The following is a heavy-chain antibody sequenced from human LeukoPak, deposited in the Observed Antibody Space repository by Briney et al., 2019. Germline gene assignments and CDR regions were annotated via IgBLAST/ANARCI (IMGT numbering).Heavy chain of an antibody. D-gene: IGHD3-22*01. CDR3: AKGDDSSGYSPFDY. V-gene: IGHV3-9*01. CDR1: GFTFDDYA. Sequence: PGGSLRLSCAASGFTFDDYAMHWVRQAPGKGLEWVSGISWNGGIIDYADSVKGRFTISRDNAKNSLYLQMNSLRVEDTALYYCAKGDDSSGYSPFDYWGQGTLVTVSS. J-gene: IGHJ4*02. CDR2: ISWNGGII.